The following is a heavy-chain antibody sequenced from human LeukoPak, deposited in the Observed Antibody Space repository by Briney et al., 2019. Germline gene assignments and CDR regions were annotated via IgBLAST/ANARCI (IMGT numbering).Heavy chain of an antibody. V-gene: IGHV3-72*01. J-gene: IGHJ6*03. CDR1: GFTFSDHY. CDR3: ASRRYYFYMDV. CDR2: IRNKVNSNTT. Sequence: GGSLRLSCAASGFTFSDHYMDWVRQAPGEGLEWVGRIRNKVNSNTTEYAASVKGRFTISRDDSKNSLYLQMNSLKTEDTAVYYCASRRYYFYMDVWGKGTTVTVSS. D-gene: IGHD6-6*01.